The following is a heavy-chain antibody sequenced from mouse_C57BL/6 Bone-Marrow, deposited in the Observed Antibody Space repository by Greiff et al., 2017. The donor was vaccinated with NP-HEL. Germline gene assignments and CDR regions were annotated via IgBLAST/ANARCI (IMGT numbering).Heavy chain of an antibody. CDR3: ARVLTETRWDFAY. J-gene: IGHJ3*01. CDR2: FYPGSGCT. Sequence: QVQLKQSGAELVKPGASVKLSCKASGYTFTEYTIHWVKQRPGQGLEWIGWFYPGSGCTKYNEKFKDKATLTADKSSSTVYMELSRLTSEYSAVYFCARVLTETRWDFAYWGQGTLVTVSA. D-gene: IGHD4-1*01. CDR1: GYTFTEYT. V-gene: IGHV1-62-2*01.